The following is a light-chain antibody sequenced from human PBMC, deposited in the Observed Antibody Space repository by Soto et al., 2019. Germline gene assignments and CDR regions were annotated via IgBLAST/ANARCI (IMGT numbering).Light chain of an antibody. CDR2: AAS. Sequence: DIQMTQSPSSMSASVGDRVTITCRSIQSISSYLNWYQQKPGKAPKLLIYAASSLRSGVPSRFSGSGSGTDFTLNISSLHPEDFATYYCQQSYSTPPEITFGQGTRLDIK. J-gene: IGKJ5*01. V-gene: IGKV1-39*01. CDR3: QQSYSTPPEIT. CDR1: QSISSY.